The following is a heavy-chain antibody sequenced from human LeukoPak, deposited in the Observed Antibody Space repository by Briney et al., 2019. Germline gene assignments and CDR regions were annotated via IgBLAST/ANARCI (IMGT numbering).Heavy chain of an antibody. V-gene: IGHV4-59*01. D-gene: IGHD2-15*01. Sequence: EPSETLSLTCTVSGGSISSYYWSWIRQPPGKGLEWIGYIYYSGNTNYNPSLKSRVTISVDTSKNQFSLRLSSVTAADTAVYYCARSYCGGGSCGAFDIWGQVTMVTVSS. CDR2: IYYSGNT. CDR1: GGSISSYY. J-gene: IGHJ3*02. CDR3: ARSYCGGGSCGAFDI.